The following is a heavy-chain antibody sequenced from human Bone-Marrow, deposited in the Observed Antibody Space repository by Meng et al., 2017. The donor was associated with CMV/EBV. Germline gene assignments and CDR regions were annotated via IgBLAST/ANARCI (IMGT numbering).Heavy chain of an antibody. CDR2: IYYSGST. V-gene: IGHV4-59*01. J-gene: IGHJ5*02. Sequence: SETLSLTCTVSGGSISSYYWSWIRQPSGKGLEWIGYIYYSGSTNYNPSLKSRVTISVDTSKNQFSLKLSSVTAADTAVYYCAGLRSYYKAGFDPWGQGTLVTVSS. D-gene: IGHD3-10*01. CDR1: GGSISSYY. CDR3: AGLRSYYKAGFDP.